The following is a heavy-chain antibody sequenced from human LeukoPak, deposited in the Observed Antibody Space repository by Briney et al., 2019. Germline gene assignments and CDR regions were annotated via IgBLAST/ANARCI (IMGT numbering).Heavy chain of an antibody. Sequence: PSETLSLTCTVSGGSISSYYWSWIRQPPGKGLEWIGYIYYSGSTNYNPSLKSRVTISVDTSKNQFSLKLSSVTAADTAVYYCARVFGGSYTDAFDIWGQGTMVTVSS. J-gene: IGHJ3*02. D-gene: IGHD1-26*01. CDR1: GGSISSYY. CDR3: ARVFGGSYTDAFDI. CDR2: IYYSGST. V-gene: IGHV4-59*01.